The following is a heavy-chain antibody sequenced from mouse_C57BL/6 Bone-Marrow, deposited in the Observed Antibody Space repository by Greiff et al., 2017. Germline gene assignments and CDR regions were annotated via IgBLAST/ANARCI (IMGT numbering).Heavy chain of an antibody. CDR1: GYTFTSYW. Sequence: QVQLQQPGAELVKPGASVKLSCKASGYTFTSYWMHWVKKRPGQGLEWIGMIHPNSGSTNYNEKFKSNATLTVDKSSSTAHMQRVSLTSEDTAVYYCARGTGPWFAYWGQGTLVTVSA. CDR2: IHPNSGST. V-gene: IGHV1-64*01. J-gene: IGHJ3*01. D-gene: IGHD3-3*01. CDR3: ARGTGPWFAY.